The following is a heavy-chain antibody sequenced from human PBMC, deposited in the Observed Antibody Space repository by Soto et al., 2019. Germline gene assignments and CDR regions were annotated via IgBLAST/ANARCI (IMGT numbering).Heavy chain of an antibody. CDR2: IWYDGSNK. Sequence: QVQLVESGGGVVQPGRSLRLSCAASGFTFSRYGMHWVRQAPGKGLEWVAVIWYDGSNKYYADYVKGRFTISRDNSKNTVDLQMNNLRAEDRAVYYCARDSSYLGRCDAFDIWVQGTMVTVS. CDR3: ARDSSYLGRCDAFDI. D-gene: IGHD2-21*01. CDR1: GFTFSRYG. J-gene: IGHJ3*02. V-gene: IGHV3-33*01.